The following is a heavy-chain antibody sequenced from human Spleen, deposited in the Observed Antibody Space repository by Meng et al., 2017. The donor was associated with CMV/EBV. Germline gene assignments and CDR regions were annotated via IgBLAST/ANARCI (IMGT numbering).Heavy chain of an antibody. D-gene: IGHD2-8*02. CDR3: AKGNAEYCTGARCYAFDY. V-gene: IGHV3-23*01. J-gene: IGHJ4*02. Sequence: GESLKISCAASGFTFSSYGMHWVRQAPGKGLECVSVVTGGGGSTYYADSVKGRFTISRDNSENTLYLQMNSLRVEDTAVYYCAKGNAEYCTGARCYAFDYWGQGTLVTVSS. CDR2: VTGGGGST. CDR1: GFTFSSYG.